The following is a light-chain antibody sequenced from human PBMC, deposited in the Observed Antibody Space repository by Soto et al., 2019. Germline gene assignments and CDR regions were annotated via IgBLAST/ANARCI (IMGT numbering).Light chain of an antibody. Sequence: DIQMTQSPSSLSASVGDRVTITCRASQSISRYFNWYQQKPGKAPKLLIYGASNLQSGVPARFSGSGSGTDFTLTISSLQPEDFAAYYCQQSFIIPYTFGQGTKLEIK. V-gene: IGKV1-39*01. CDR3: QQSFIIPYT. J-gene: IGKJ2*01. CDR1: QSISRY. CDR2: GAS.